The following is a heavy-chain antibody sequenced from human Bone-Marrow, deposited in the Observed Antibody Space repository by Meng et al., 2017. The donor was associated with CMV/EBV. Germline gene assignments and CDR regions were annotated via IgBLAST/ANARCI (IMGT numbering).Heavy chain of an antibody. D-gene: IGHD3-3*01. V-gene: IGHV5-51*01. CDR2: IYPGDSDT. J-gene: IGHJ4*02. CDR1: YSFTSYW. CDR3: ARREADYDFWSGYFFDY. Sequence: YSFTSYWIGWVRQMPGKGLEWMGIIYPGDSDTRYSPSFQGQVTISADKSISTAYLQWSSLKASDTAMYYCARREADYDFWSGYFFDYWGQGTLVTVSS.